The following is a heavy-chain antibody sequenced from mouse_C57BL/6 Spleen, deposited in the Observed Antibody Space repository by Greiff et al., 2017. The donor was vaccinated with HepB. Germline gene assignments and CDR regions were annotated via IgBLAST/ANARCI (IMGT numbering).Heavy chain of an antibody. CDR2: ISDGGSYT. CDR3: ARKGPHWYFDV. J-gene: IGHJ1*03. V-gene: IGHV5-4*01. CDR1: GFTFSSYA. Sequence: EVQLVESGGGLVKPGGSLKLSCAASGFTFSSYAMSWVRQTPEKRLEWVATISDGGSYTYYPDNVKGRFTISRDNAKNNLYLQMSHLKSEDTAMYYCARKGPHWYFDVWGTGTTVTVSS.